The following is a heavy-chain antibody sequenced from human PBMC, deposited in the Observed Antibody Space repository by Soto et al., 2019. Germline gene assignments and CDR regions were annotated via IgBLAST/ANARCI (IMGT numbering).Heavy chain of an antibody. CDR2: IYYTGST. V-gene: IGHV4-39*01. CDR1: GGSIRFSNYY. Sequence: SETLSLTCTVSGGSIRFSNYYWGWIRQPPGKGQEWIGNIYYTGSTYYNPSLKSRVTISVDTSKNQFSLNVSSVTAADTAVYYCARGYTPKVIDYWGQGTLVTVSS. CDR3: ARGYTPKVIDY. J-gene: IGHJ4*02. D-gene: IGHD6-13*01.